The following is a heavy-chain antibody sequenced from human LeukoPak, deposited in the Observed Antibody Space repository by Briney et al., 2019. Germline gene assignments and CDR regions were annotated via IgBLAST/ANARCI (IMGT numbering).Heavy chain of an antibody. Sequence: GGSLRLSCAASGLTISSSGMSWVRQAPGKGLEWVSAISGSGDRTHYADSVRGRFTISRDTSKDTLYLQMNSLRADDAAVYYCARDGFNDRSGDNDGFDMWGQGTMVTVSS. CDR3: ARDGFNDRSGDNDGFDM. D-gene: IGHD1-1*01. J-gene: IGHJ3*02. V-gene: IGHV3-23*01. CDR2: ISGSGDRT. CDR1: GLTISSSG.